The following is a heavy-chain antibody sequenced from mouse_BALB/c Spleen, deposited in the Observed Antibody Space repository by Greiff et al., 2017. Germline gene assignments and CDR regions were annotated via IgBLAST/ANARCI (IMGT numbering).Heavy chain of an antibody. J-gene: IGHJ4*01. CDR3: ARDYYGSYYAMDY. CDR2: INSNGGST. D-gene: IGHD1-1*01. CDR1: GFTFSSYG. Sequence: EVMLVESGGGLVQPGGSLKLSCAASGFTFSSYGMSWVRQTPDKRLELVATINSNGGSTYYPDSVKGRFTISRDNAKNTLYLQMSSLKSEDTAMYYCARDYYGSYYAMDYWGQGTSVTVSS. V-gene: IGHV5-6-3*01.